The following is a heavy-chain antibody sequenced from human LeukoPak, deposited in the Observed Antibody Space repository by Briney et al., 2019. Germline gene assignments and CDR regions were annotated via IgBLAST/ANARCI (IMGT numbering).Heavy chain of an antibody. CDR1: RYTFTDYY. J-gene: IGHJ3*02. D-gene: IGHD3-9*01. Sequence: GASVKVSCKASRYTFTDYYIHWVRQAPGQGLEWMGWINPNSGGTNYAQKFQGRVTMTTDTSTSTAYMELRSLRSDDTAVYYCARDERYFDWPQPPDIWGQGTMVTVSS. CDR2: INPNSGGT. V-gene: IGHV1-2*02. CDR3: ARDERYFDWPQPPDI.